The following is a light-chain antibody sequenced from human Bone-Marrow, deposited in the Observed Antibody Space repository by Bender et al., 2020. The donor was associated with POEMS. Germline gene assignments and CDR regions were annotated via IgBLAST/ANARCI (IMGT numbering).Light chain of an antibody. J-gene: IGLJ3*02. CDR2: EGS. V-gene: IGLV2-23*01. CDR3: CSSTGGL. CDR1: SLDVGSYNL. Sequence: QSALTQPASVSGSPGQSITISCTGTSLDVGSYNLVSWYQLHPGEAPKVIIFEGSQRPSGVSDRFSGSNSGNTASLTISGLQAEDEADYYCCSSTGGLFGGGTKLTVL.